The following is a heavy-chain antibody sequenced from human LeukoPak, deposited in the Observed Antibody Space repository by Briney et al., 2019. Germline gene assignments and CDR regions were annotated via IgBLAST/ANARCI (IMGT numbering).Heavy chain of an antibody. CDR2: ISSNGGST. J-gene: IGHJ4*02. Sequence: GGSLRLSCAASGFTVSSNYMSWVRQAPGKGLEYVSAISSNGGSTYYANSVKGRFTISRDNSKNTLYLQMGSLRAEDMAVYYCARVRSAAGLDYWGQGTLVTVSS. CDR1: GFTVSSNY. CDR3: ARVRSAAGLDY. D-gene: IGHD6-13*01. V-gene: IGHV3-64*01.